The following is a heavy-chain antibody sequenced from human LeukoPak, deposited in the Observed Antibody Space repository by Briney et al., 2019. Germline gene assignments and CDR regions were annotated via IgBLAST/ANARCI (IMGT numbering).Heavy chain of an antibody. D-gene: IGHD6-19*01. J-gene: IGHJ4*02. CDR2: INGSGST. CDR3: AYSSGWYYFDY. Sequence: AGTLCLSCAAYGVCIRSNYRSWVRQAPGKGLEWVWEINGSGSTNYDPSLKGRVTISVDTSKNQFSLQLSSVTAADTAVYYCAYSSGWYYFDYWGQGTLVTVSS. CDR1: GVCIRSNY. V-gene: IGHV4-34*01.